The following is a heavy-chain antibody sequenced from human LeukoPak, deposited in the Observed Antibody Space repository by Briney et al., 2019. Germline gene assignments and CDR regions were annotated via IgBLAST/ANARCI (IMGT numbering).Heavy chain of an antibody. D-gene: IGHD1-26*01. V-gene: IGHV3-30*04. J-gene: IGHJ4*02. CDR2: ISYDGSNK. CDR1: GFTFSSYA. Sequence: PGGSLRLSCAASGFTFSSYAMHWVRQAPGKGLEWVAVISYDGSNKYYADSVKGRFTISGDNSKNTLYLQMNSLRAEDTAVYYCAKDRSGSYSQGLDYWGQGTLVTVSS. CDR3: AKDRSGSYSQGLDY.